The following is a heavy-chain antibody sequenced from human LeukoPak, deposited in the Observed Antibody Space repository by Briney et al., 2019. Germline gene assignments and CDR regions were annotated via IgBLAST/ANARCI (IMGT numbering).Heavy chain of an antibody. Sequence: GGSLRLSCAASGFTFSSYAMSWVRQAPGKGLEWVSAISGSGGGTYYADSVKGRFTISRDNSKNTLYLQMNSLRAEDTAVYYCATLIIVATTTQDYWGQGTLVTVSS. CDR2: ISGSGGGT. CDR3: ATLIIVATTTQDY. J-gene: IGHJ4*02. V-gene: IGHV3-23*01. CDR1: GFTFSSYA. D-gene: IGHD5-12*01.